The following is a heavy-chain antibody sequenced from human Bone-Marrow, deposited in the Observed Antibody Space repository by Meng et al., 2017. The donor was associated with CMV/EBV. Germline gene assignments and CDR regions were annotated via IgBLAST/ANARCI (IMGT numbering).Heavy chain of an antibody. V-gene: IGHV3-30*02. CDR2: IRYDGSNK. J-gene: IGHJ4*02. CDR1: GFTFSSYG. Sequence: GGSLRLSCAASGFTFSSYGMHWVRQAPGKGLEWVAFIRYDGSNKYYADSVKGRFTISRDNSKNTLYLQMNSLRAEDTAVYYCAKDRRGQQLVRNPFDYWGQGTLVTVSS. D-gene: IGHD6-6*01. CDR3: AKDRRGQQLVRNPFDY.